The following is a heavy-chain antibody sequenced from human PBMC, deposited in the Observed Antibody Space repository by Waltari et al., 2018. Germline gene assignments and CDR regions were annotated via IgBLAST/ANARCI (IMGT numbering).Heavy chain of an antibody. CDR2: IIPIFGTA. D-gene: IGHD3-22*01. CDR3: ARDYYDSSGYYVRAFDI. CDR1: GGTFSSYA. Sequence: QVQLVQSGAEVKKPGSSVKVSCKASGGTFSSYAISWVRQAPGQGLEWMGGIIPIFGTANYAQKFQGRVTITADKSTSTAYMELSSLRSEDTAVYYCARDYYDSSGYYVRAFDIWGQGTMVTVSS. J-gene: IGHJ3*02. V-gene: IGHV1-69*14.